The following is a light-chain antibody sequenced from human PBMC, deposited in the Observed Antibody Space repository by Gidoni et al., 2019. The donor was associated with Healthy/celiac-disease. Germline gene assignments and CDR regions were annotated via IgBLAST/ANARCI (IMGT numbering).Light chain of an antibody. J-gene: IGKJ1*01. V-gene: IGKV1-5*03. Sequence: IQMTQSPSTLSASVGDRVTITCRASQSISSWLAWYQQKPGKAPKLLIYKASSLESGVPSRFSGSGSGTEFTLTISSLQPDDFATYYCQQYNSIPETFGQGTKVEIK. CDR1: QSISSW. CDR3: QQYNSIPET. CDR2: KAS.